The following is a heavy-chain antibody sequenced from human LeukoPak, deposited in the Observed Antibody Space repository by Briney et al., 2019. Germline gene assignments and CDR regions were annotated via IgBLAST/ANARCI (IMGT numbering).Heavy chain of an antibody. CDR3: ARRPGIAVAGIFDY. CDR1: GGSISSSSYY. D-gene: IGHD6-19*01. J-gene: IGHJ4*02. V-gene: IGHV4-39*01. CDR2: IYYSGST. Sequence: SETLSLTCTVSGGSISSSSYYWGWIRQPPGKGLEWIGSIYYSGSTYYNPSLKSRVTISVDTSKNQFSLKLSSVTAADTAVYYCARRPGIAVAGIFDYWGQGTLVTVPS.